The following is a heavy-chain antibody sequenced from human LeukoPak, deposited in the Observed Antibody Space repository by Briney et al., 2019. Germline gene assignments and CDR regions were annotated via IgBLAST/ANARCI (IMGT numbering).Heavy chain of an antibody. J-gene: IGHJ3*01. CDR1: GGSISSSSYY. CDR3: ARHFDYDSGGDAFDV. Sequence: SETLSLTCTVSGGSISSSSYYWGWIRQPPGKGLEWIGSIYYSGSTYYNPSLKSRVTISVDTSKNQFSLKLSSVTAADTAVYYCARHFDYDSGGDAFDVWGRGTMVTVSS. V-gene: IGHV4-39*07. CDR2: IYYSGST. D-gene: IGHD3-10*01.